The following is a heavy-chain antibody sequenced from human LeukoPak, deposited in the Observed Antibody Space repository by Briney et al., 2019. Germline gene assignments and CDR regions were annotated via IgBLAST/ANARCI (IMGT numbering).Heavy chain of an antibody. CDR2: IIPIFGTA. Sequence: ASVKVSCKASGGTFISYAISWGRQAPGQGLEWMGGIIPIFGTANYAQKFQGRVTITADESTSTAYMELSSLRSEDTAVYYCALSQSRYFDYWGQGTLVSVSS. CDR3: ALSQSRYFDY. CDR1: GGTFISYA. V-gene: IGHV1-69*13. D-gene: IGHD1-14*01. J-gene: IGHJ4*02.